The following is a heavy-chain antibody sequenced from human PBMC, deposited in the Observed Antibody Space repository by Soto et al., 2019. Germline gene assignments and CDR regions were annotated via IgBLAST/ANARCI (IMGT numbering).Heavy chain of an antibody. J-gene: IGHJ4*02. V-gene: IGHV4-4*02. CDR2: IYHSGST. Sequence: PSETLSLTCAVSGGSISSSNWWRWVRQPPGKGLEWIGEIYHSGSTNYNPSLKSRVTISVDKSKNQFSLRLNSVTAADTAVYFCARAYRINGWSDYFFDYWGQGTLVTVSS. D-gene: IGHD6-19*01. CDR1: GGSISSSNW. CDR3: ARAYRINGWSDYFFDY.